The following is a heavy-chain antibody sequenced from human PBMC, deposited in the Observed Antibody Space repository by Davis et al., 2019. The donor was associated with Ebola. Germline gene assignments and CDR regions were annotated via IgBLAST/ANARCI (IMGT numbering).Heavy chain of an antibody. Sequence: AASVKVSCKASGYTFTSYGISWVRQAPGQGLEWMGWISAYNGNTNYAQKFQGRVTITADESTSTAYMELSSLRSEDTAVYYCARVDTAMVSLYYYYYGMDVWGQGTTVTVSS. CDR3: ARVDTAMVSLYYYYYGMDV. V-gene: IGHV1-18*01. CDR1: GYTFTSYG. CDR2: ISAYNGNT. J-gene: IGHJ6*02. D-gene: IGHD5-18*01.